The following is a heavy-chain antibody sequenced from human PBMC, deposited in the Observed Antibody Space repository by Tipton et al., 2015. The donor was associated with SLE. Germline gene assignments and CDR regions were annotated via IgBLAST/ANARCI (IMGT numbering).Heavy chain of an antibody. J-gene: IGHJ6*02. Sequence: QLVQSGGEVKKPGESLKIPCKASGYRFDTHWIGWVRQRPGKGLEWMGIIYPDDSDTKYSPSFQGQVTISADKSISTAYLQWVSLKASDTAMYYCARQDSRGYYFYGLDVWGQGTTVTVSS. CDR3: ARQDSRGYYFYGLDV. D-gene: IGHD2-21*01. V-gene: IGHV5-51*01. CDR1: GYRFDTHW. CDR2: IYPDDSDT.